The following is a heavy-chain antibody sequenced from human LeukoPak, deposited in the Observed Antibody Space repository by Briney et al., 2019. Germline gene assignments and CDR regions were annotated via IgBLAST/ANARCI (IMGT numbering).Heavy chain of an antibody. J-gene: IGHJ6*03. CDR2: IYYSGST. D-gene: IGHD6-6*01. V-gene: IGHV4-59*01. CDR1: GGSISSYY. CDR3: ARSGLEYSSSSLNRYYYYYYMDV. Sequence: SETLSLTCTVSGGSISSYYWSWIRQPPGKGLEWIGYIYYSGSTNYNPSLKSRVTISVDTSKNQFSLKLSSVTAADTAVYYCARSGLEYSSSSLNRYYYYYYMDVWGKGTTVTISS.